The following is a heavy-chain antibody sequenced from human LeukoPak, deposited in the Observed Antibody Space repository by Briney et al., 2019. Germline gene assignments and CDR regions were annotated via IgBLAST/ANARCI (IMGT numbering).Heavy chain of an antibody. CDR3: AKSVDTAIDYYFDY. V-gene: IGHV3-9*03. D-gene: IGHD5-18*01. J-gene: IGHJ4*02. Sequence: GRSLRLSCAASGFTVDGYAMHWVRQAPGKGLEWVSGISWNSGSIGYADSVKGRFTISRDNAKNSLYLQMNSLRAEDMALYYCAKSVDTAIDYYFDYWGQGTLVTVSS. CDR1: GFTVDGYA. CDR2: ISWNSGSI.